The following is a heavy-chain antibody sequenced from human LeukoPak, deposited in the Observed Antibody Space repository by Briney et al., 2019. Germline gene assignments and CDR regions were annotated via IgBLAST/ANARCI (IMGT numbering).Heavy chain of an antibody. D-gene: IGHD2-15*01. V-gene: IGHV3-21*01. CDR2: ISSSSSYI. CDR3: ARDFNGPVVVTSFDY. J-gene: IGHJ4*02. CDR1: GFTFSSYS. Sequence: PGGSLRLSCAASGFTFSSYSMNWVRQAPGKGLERVSSISSSSSYIYYTDSVQARFNISRDNAKNTLYLQMNSLRAQDTAVYYCARDFNGPVVVTSFDYWGQGTLVTVSS.